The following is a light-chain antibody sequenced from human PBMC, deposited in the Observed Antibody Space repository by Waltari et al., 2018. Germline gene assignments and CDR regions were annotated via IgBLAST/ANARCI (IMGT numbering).Light chain of an antibody. CDR3: QQYDISPLT. CDR2: GAT. J-gene: IGKJ4*01. Sequence: EIVLTQSPGTLSLSPGERATLSCRASQTVRTTYLAWYQQKPGQAPTLLISGATSRATGIPDRFIGSVSGTYFALTISRLEPEDFAVYYCQQYDISPLTFGGGTKVEIK. CDR1: QTVRTTY. V-gene: IGKV3-20*01.